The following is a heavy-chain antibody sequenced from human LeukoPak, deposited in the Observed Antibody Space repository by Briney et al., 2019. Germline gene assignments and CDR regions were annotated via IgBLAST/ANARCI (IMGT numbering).Heavy chain of an antibody. D-gene: IGHD1-7*01. CDR2: IDIDGNT. J-gene: IGHJ4*02. Sequence: GGSLRLSCAASGFTFRNSYIHWVRQAPGKGLVWVSRIDIDGNTNYADPVKGRFTISRDNAKNTVYLQMNSLRADDAAVYYCARDMNYNLDYWGQGNLVTVSP. V-gene: IGHV3-74*01. CDR3: ARDMNYNLDY. CDR1: GFTFRNSY.